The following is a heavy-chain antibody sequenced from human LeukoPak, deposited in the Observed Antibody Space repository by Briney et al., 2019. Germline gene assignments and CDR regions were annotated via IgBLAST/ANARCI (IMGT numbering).Heavy chain of an antibody. D-gene: IGHD3-22*01. J-gene: IGHJ6*03. V-gene: IGHV1-18*01. CDR1: GYTFNSHG. Sequence: ASVKVSCKASGYTFNSHGISWVRQAPGQGLEWMGWISAYNGHTNYAQKFQGRVTMTTGTSTSTAYMDLRSLRSDDTAVYYCAEGYYDSSGYFSYYYYYIDVWGKGTTVTVSS. CDR2: ISAYNGHT. CDR3: AEGYYDSSGYFSYYYYYIDV.